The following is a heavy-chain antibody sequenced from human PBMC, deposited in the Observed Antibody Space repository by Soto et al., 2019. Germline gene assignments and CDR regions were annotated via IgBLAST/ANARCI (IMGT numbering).Heavy chain of an antibody. D-gene: IGHD5-18*01. CDR1: GYTFTSYD. J-gene: IGHJ6*03. CDR3: ARVRLSVDTAMDNYYYYYMDV. Sequence: ASVKVSCKASGYTFTSYDINWVRQATGQGLEWMGWMNPNSGNTGYAQKFQGRVTMTRNTSISTAYMELSSLRSEDTAVYYCARVRLSVDTAMDNYYYYYMDVWGKGTTVTVSS. V-gene: IGHV1-8*01. CDR2: MNPNSGNT.